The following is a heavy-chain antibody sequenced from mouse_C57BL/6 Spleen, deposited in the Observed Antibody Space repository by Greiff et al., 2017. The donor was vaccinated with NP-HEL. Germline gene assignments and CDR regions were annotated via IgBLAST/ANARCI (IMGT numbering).Heavy chain of an antibody. Sequence: EVKLLESGPGLVKPSQSLSLTCSVTGYSITSGYYWNWIRQFPGNKLEWMGYISYDGSNNYNPSLKNRISITRDTSKNQFFLKLNSVTTEDTATYYCASYYGNPAWFAYWGQGTLVTVSA. CDR2: ISYDGSN. J-gene: IGHJ3*01. D-gene: IGHD2-1*01. CDR1: GYSITSGYY. CDR3: ASYYGNPAWFAY. V-gene: IGHV3-6*01.